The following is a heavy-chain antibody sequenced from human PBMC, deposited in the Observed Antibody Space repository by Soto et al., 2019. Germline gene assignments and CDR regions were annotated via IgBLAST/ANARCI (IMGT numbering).Heavy chain of an antibody. CDR2: ISGSGGST. CDR1: GFTFSSYA. D-gene: IGHD1-26*01. Sequence: GGSLRLSCAPSGFTFSSYAISWVRQAPRKGLEWVSAISGSGGSTYYADSVKGRFTISRDNSKNTLYLQMNSLRAEDTAVYYCSKDEGATGYYWGQGTLVTVSS. V-gene: IGHV3-23*01. J-gene: IGHJ4*02. CDR3: SKDEGATGYY.